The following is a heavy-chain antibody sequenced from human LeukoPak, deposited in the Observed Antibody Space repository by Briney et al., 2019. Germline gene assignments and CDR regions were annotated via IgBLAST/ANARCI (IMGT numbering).Heavy chain of an antibody. CDR2: IIPILGIA. CDR1: RGTFSSYA. Sequence: GASVKVSCKASRGTFSSYAISWVRQAPGQGLEWMGRIIPILGIANYAQKFQGRVTITADKSTSTAYMELSSLRSEDTAVYYCARGPGYCSSTSCYSSWFDPWGQGTLVTVSS. V-gene: IGHV1-69*04. J-gene: IGHJ5*02. CDR3: ARGPGYCSSTSCYSSWFDP. D-gene: IGHD2-2*01.